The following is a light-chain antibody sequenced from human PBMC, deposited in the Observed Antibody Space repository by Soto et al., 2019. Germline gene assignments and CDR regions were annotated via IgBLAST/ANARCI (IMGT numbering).Light chain of an antibody. J-gene: IGKJ2*03. CDR1: QSLVYSDGNTY. Sequence: DVVMTQSPLSLPVTLGQPASISCRSSQSLVYSDGNTYLNWFQQRPGQSPRRLIYKVSNRDSGVPERLSGRGSDTVFTLKISRGGAGDVGVYYSLQGTHWPGLFGFGRGTKREIK. CDR2: KVS. CDR3: LQGTHWPGLFG. V-gene: IGKV2-30*01.